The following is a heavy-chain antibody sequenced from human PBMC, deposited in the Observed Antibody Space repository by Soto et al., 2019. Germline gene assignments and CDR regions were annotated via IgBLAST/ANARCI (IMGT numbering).Heavy chain of an antibody. D-gene: IGHD3-22*01. Sequence: ASVKVSCKASGFTFTSSAVQWVRQARGQRLEWIGWIVVGSGNTNYAQKFQERVTITRDMSTSTAYMELSSLRSEDTAVYYCAAVPTNYYDSSDHTPDVWGQGTTVTVSS. J-gene: IGHJ6*02. CDR2: IVVGSGNT. CDR3: AAVPTNYYDSSDHTPDV. CDR1: GFTFTSSA. V-gene: IGHV1-58*01.